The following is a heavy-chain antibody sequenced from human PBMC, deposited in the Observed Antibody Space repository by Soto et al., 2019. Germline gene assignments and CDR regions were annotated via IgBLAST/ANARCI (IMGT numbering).Heavy chain of an antibody. J-gene: IGHJ4*02. CDR1: GGSISSGGYS. CDR3: ARNQRGYSYVFDY. D-gene: IGHD5-18*01. V-gene: IGHV4-30-2*01. CDR2: IYHSGST. Sequence: SETLSLTCAVSGGSISSGGYSWSWIRQPPGKGLEWIGYIYHSGSTYYNPSLKSRVTISVDRSKNQFSLKLSSVTAADTAVYYCARNQRGYSYVFDYWGQGTLVTVS.